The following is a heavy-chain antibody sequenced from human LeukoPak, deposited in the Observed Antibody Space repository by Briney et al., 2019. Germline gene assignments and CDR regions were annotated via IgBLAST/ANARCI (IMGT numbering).Heavy chain of an antibody. J-gene: IGHJ6*03. Sequence: ASVKVSCKASGYTFTSYGISWVRQAPGQGLEWMGWISAYNGNTNYAQKLQGRVTMTTDTSTSTAYMELRSLRSDDTAVYYCARAGGGSYYYYWYYRDVWGKGTTVTVSS. V-gene: IGHV1-18*01. CDR2: ISAYNGNT. CDR3: ARAGGGSYYYYWYYRDV. CDR1: GYTFTSYG. D-gene: IGHD1-26*01.